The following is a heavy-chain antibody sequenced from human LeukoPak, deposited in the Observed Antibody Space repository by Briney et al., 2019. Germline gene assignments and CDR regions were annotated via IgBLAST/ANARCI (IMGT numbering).Heavy chain of an antibody. D-gene: IGHD3-10*01. V-gene: IGHV4-59*01. CDR2: IYYSGST. CDR1: GGSISSYY. CDR3: ASADGSGSYYTFDY. Sequence: SETLSLTYTVSGGSISSYYWSWIRQPPGKGLEWIGYIYYSGSTNYNPSLKSRVTISVDTSKNQFSLKLSSVTAADTAVYYCASADGSGSYYTFDYWGQGTLVTVSS. J-gene: IGHJ4*02.